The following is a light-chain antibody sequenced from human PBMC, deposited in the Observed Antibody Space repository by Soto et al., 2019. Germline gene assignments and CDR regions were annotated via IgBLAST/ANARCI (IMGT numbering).Light chain of an antibody. Sequence: QSALTQPASVSGSPGQSITISCTGTDSDIGRFMYISWYQHHPGKAPKILISEVSRRPVGLSHRFSGSKSGNTAHLTISGLQAEDEADYYCCSYTTNITYVFGSGTKVTVL. CDR3: CSYTTNITYV. CDR2: EVS. V-gene: IGLV2-14*01. CDR1: DSDIGRFMY. J-gene: IGLJ1*01.